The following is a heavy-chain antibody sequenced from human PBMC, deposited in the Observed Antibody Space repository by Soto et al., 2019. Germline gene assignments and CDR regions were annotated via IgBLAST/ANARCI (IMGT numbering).Heavy chain of an antibody. D-gene: IGHD6-13*01. Sequence: SVKVSCKASGGTFSSYAISWVRQAPGQGLEWMGGIIPIFGTANYAQKFQGRVTITADESTSTAYMELSSLRSEDTAVYYCARDKHPGYSSSWYDYWGQGTLVTVSS. J-gene: IGHJ4*02. CDR2: IIPIFGTA. V-gene: IGHV1-69*13. CDR1: GGTFSSYA. CDR3: ARDKHPGYSSSWYDY.